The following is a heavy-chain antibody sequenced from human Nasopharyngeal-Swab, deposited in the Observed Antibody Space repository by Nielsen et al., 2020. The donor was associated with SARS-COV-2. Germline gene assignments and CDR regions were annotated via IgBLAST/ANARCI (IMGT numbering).Heavy chain of an antibody. CDR1: GDTFSNYW. D-gene: IGHD2/OR15-2a*01. J-gene: IGHJ5*02. CDR2: IDPSDSYT. CDR3: ARFRFSRVDP. Sequence: GESLKISCKASGDTFSNYWIGWVRQMPGKGLEWMGRIDPSDSYTNYSPSFQGHVTISADKSISTAYLQWSSLKASDTAMYYCARFRFSRVDPWGQGTLVTVSS. V-gene: IGHV5-10-1*01.